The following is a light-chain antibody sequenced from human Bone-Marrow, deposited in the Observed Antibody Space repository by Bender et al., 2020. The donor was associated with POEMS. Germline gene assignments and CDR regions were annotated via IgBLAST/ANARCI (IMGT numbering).Light chain of an antibody. CDR3: CSYSSTSSLV. CDR1: RSDVGNYLL. CDR2: EDT. J-gene: IGLJ2*01. Sequence: QSALTQPASVSGSPGQSITISCTATRSDVGNYLLVSWYQHYPGEIPKLILYEDTKRPSGVSNRFSGSKSGNTASLTISGLQAEDEADYYCCSYSSTSSLVFGGGTKLTVL. V-gene: IGLV2-23*01.